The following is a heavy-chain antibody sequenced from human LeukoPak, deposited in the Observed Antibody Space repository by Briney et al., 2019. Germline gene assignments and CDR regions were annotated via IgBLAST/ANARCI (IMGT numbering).Heavy chain of an antibody. V-gene: IGHV4-38-2*02. J-gene: IGHJ5*02. Sequence: PSETLSLTCTVSGYSISSGFYWGWIRQPPGKGLECIGSIYHSGSTYYNPSLKSRVTISVDTSKNQFSLKLSSVTAADTAVYYCARQGMVRGVIAWFDPWGQGTLVTVSS. CDR2: IYHSGST. CDR1: GYSISSGFY. CDR3: ARQGMVRGVIAWFDP. D-gene: IGHD3-10*01.